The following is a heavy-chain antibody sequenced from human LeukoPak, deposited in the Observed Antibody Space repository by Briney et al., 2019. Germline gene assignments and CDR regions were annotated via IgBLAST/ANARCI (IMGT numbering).Heavy chain of an antibody. J-gene: IGHJ4*02. CDR1: GSTFDDYG. V-gene: IGHV3-20*04. D-gene: IGHD5-18*01. Sequence: GGSLRLSCAASGSTFDDYGMSWVRQAPGKGLEGVAGINWNGGSTGYADSVKGRFTISRDNAKNSLYLQMNSLRAEDTALYYCACNRYGYRNFGYWREGALVTVSS. CDR3: ACNRYGYRNFGY. CDR2: INWNGGST.